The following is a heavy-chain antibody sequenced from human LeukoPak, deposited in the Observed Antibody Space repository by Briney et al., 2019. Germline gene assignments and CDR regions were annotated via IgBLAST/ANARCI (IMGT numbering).Heavy chain of an antibody. D-gene: IGHD6-19*01. J-gene: IGHJ4*02. V-gene: IGHV4-59*08. CDR1: GGSISGRS. Sequence: SETLSLTCAVSGGSISGRSWSWIRQPPGKGLEWIANWRYDGSPNYTPSLESRATISLDTSKNQFSLRLTSVAAADTAVYYCVVTQKWLAFDYWGQGILVTVSS. CDR2: WRYDGSP. CDR3: VVTQKWLAFDY.